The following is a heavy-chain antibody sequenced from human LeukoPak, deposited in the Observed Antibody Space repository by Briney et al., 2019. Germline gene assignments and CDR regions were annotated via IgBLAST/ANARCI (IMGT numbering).Heavy chain of an antibody. CDR2: VSQSGGA. CDR3: AGSYGGSAVVPFDI. Sequence: SETLSLTRAVSGASFSGYHCSWIRQTPGKGLEWIGEVSQSGGASYNPSLKSRVTISVETSKNHVSLKLSSVTTADTAMYYCAGSYGGSAVVPFDIWGQGTMVTVSS. CDR1: GASFSGYH. D-gene: IGHD4-23*01. J-gene: IGHJ3*02. V-gene: IGHV4-34*01.